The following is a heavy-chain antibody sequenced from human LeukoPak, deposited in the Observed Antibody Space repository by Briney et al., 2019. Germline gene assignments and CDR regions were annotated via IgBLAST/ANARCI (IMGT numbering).Heavy chain of an antibody. Sequence: PSETLSLTCTVSGGSISSYYWSWIRQPAGKGLEWIGRIYTSGSTNYSPSLKSRVTMSVDTSKNQFSLKLSSVTAADTAVYYCARGLGAIAVAGWSYYFDYWGQGTLVTVSS. CDR1: GGSISSYY. CDR3: ARGLGAIAVAGWSYYFDY. CDR2: IYTSGST. V-gene: IGHV4-4*07. J-gene: IGHJ4*02. D-gene: IGHD6-19*01.